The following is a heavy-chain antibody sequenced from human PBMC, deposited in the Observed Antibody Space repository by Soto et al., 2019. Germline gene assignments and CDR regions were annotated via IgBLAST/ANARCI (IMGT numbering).Heavy chain of an antibody. D-gene: IGHD2-15*01. V-gene: IGHV4-59*08. Sequence: SETLSLTCTVSGGSISSYYWSWIRQPPGKGLEWIGYIYYSGSTNYNPSLKSRVTISVDSSKNQFSLRLSSVTAADTAVYYCARHRPYSSPFYFDSWGQGTLVTVSS. CDR1: GGSISSYY. CDR3: ARHRPYSSPFYFDS. CDR2: IYYSGST. J-gene: IGHJ4*02.